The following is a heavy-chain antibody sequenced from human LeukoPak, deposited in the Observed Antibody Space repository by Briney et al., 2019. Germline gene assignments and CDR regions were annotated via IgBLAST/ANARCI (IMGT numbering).Heavy chain of an antibody. CDR3: TRDLGVDTTMIFFDY. D-gene: IGHD5-18*01. V-gene: IGHV1-18*01. CDR1: GGTFSSYA. J-gene: IGHJ4*02. Sequence: ALVKVSCKASGGTFSSYAISWVRQAPGQGLEWMGWSSAYNGNTNYAQKFQGRVTMTTDTSTSTAYMEVRSLRSDDTAVYYCTRDLGVDTTMIFFDYWGQGSLVTVSS. CDR2: SSAYNGNT.